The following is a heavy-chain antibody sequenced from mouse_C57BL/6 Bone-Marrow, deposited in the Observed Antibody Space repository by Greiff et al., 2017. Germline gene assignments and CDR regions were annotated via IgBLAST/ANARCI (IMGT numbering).Heavy chain of an antibody. J-gene: IGHJ4*01. V-gene: IGHV1-78*01. D-gene: IGHD1-1*01. CDR1: GYTFTDHT. CDR3: ARSVTTPDYYASDY. Sequence: VQRVESDAELVKPGASVTISCTVSGYTFTDHTLHWMQQRPEQGLEWIGYIYPRDGSTKYNEKFKGNATLTAYKSSSTAYMQLNSLTSDDSAVYFCARSVTTPDYYASDYWGQGTSVTVSS. CDR2: IYPRDGST.